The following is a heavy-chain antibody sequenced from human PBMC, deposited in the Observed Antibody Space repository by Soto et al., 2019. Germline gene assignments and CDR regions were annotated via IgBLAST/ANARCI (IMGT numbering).Heavy chain of an antibody. D-gene: IGHD3-22*01. V-gene: IGHV3-30-3*01. Sequence: GGSLRLSCAASGFTFSSYAMHWVRQAPGKGLEWVAVISYDGSNKYYADSVKGRFTISRDNSKNTLYLQMNSLRAEDTAVYYCARDFPYYYDSSGYYRLDYWGQGTLVTVSS. CDR3: ARDFPYYYDSSGYYRLDY. CDR2: ISYDGSNK. J-gene: IGHJ4*02. CDR1: GFTFSSYA.